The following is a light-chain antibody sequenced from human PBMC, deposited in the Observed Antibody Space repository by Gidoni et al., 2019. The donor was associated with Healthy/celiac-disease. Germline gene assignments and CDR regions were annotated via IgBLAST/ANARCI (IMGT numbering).Light chain of an antibody. CDR3: QQRSNWPLT. J-gene: IGKJ4*01. V-gene: IGKV3-11*01. Sequence: ELVLTQSPATLSLSPGERATLSCRASQSVSSYLAWYQQKPGQAPRLLIYDASNRATGIPARFSGRGSGKDFTLTISSLEPEDFAVYYCQQRSNWPLTFXGXTKVEIK. CDR1: QSVSSY. CDR2: DAS.